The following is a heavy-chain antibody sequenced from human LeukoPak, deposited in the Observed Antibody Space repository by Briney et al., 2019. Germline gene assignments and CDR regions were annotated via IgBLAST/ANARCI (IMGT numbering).Heavy chain of an antibody. Sequence: GGSLRLSCAASGFTFSNYWMSWVRQAPGKGLEWVANIKQDGSVKYYVDSVKGRFTISRDNAKNSLFLQMNSLRAEDTAVYYCARGRDVNTALVWGSWGQGTLVSVSS. CDR1: GFTFSNYW. J-gene: IGHJ4*02. CDR2: IKQDGSVK. CDR3: ARGRDVNTALVWGS. D-gene: IGHD5-18*01. V-gene: IGHV3-7*01.